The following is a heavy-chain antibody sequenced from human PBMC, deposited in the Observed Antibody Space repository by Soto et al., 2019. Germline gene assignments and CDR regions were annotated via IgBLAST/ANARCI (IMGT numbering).Heavy chain of an antibody. Sequence: GGSLRLSCAASGFTFSSYGMHWVRQAPGKGLEWVAVISYDGSNKYYADSVKGRFTISRDNSKNTLYLQMNSLRAEDTAVYYCAKDKGGLEPTKQLYYYYGMDVWGQGTTVTVSS. CDR2: ISYDGSNK. V-gene: IGHV3-30*18. CDR3: AKDKGGLEPTKQLYYYYGMDV. J-gene: IGHJ6*02. CDR1: GFTFSSYG. D-gene: IGHD1-1*01.